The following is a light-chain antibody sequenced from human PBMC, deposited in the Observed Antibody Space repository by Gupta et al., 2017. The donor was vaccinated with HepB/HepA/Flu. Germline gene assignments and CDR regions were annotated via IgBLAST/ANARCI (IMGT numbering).Light chain of an antibody. J-gene: IGKJ3*01. V-gene: IGKV1-39*01. CDR1: QSISSY. CDR2: AAS. Sequence: DIQMTQYPSSLSASVGDRVTITCRASQSISSYLNWYQQKPGKAPKLLIYAASSLQSGVPSRFSGSGSGTDFTLTISSLQPEDFATYYCQQSYSTPPGVTFGPGTKVVIK. CDR3: QQSYSTPPGVT.